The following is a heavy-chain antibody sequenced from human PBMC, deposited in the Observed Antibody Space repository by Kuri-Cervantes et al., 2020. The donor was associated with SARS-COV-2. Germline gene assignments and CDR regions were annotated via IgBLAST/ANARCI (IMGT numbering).Heavy chain of an antibody. J-gene: IGHJ4*02. V-gene: IGHV4-34*01. CDR2: INHSGST. CDR3: AREGNYYDSSGYYLLFDY. CDR1: GGSFSGYY. Sequence: GSLRLSCAVYGGSFSGYYWSWIRQPPGKGLEWIGEINHSGSTNYNPSLKSRVTISVDTSKNQFSLKLSSVTAADTAVYYCAREGNYYDSSGYYLLFDYWGQGTLVTVSS. D-gene: IGHD3-22*01.